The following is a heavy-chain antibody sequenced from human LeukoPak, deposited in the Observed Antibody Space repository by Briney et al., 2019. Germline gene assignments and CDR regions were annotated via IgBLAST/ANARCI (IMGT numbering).Heavy chain of an antibody. CDR2: INWNSGTI. V-gene: IGHV3-9*01. J-gene: IGHJ4*02. D-gene: IGHD6-19*01. CDR1: GFAFGDYA. Sequence: GGSLRLSCAASGFAFGDYAMYWVRQVPGKGLEWVSGINWNSGTIGYADSVKGRFTISRDNAKNSLYLQMNSLRAEDTAFYYCAKDMWSRYSSGWYIDHWGQGTLVTVSS. CDR3: AKDMWSRYSSGWYIDH.